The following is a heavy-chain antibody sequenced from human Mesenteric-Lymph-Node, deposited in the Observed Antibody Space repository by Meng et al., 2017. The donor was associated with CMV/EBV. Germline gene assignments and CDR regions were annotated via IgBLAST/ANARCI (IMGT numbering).Heavy chain of an antibody. V-gene: IGHV3-72*01. CDR2: SRDKAHSYTT. D-gene: IGHD1-1*01. CDR3: ARVGVSTDKAPYDLDY. Sequence: GESLKISCAASGFTFSDHYMDWVRQAPGKGPEWVGRSRDKAHSYTTEYAASVRGRFTISRDDSKNSLYLQMNSLKTEDTAVYYCARVGVSTDKAPYDLDYWGQGTLVTVSS. J-gene: IGHJ4*02. CDR1: GFTFSDHY.